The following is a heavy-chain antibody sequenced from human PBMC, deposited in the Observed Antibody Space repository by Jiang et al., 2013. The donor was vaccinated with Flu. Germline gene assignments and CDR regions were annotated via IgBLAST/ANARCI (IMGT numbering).Heavy chain of an antibody. CDR3: ARGLVDNQLLHNWFDP. D-gene: IGHD2-2*01. V-gene: IGHV4-59*01. CDR1: GGSISSYY. Sequence: GPGLVKPSETLSLTCTVSGGSISSYYWSWIRQPPGKGLEWIGDIYYSGSTKYNPSLKSRATMSVDMSKNQFSLKLNSVTAADTAVYYCARGLVDNQLLHNWFDPWGPGEPWSPSPQ. J-gene: IGHJ5*02. CDR2: IYYSGST.